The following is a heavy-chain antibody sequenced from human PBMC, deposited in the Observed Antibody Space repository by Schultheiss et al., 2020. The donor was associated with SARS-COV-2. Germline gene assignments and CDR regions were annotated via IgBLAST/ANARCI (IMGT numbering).Heavy chain of an antibody. J-gene: IGHJ6*02. CDR1: GFTFSSYG. CDR2: IWYDGSNK. V-gene: IGHV3-33*01. CDR3: ASCGASCHYYGMDV. Sequence: GGSLRLSCAASGFTFSSYGMHWVRQAPGKGLEWVAVIWYDGSNKYYADSVKGRLTISRDNSKNTLYLQMNSLRAEDTAVYYCASCGASCHYYGMDVWGQGTTVTVSS. D-gene: IGHD2-2*01.